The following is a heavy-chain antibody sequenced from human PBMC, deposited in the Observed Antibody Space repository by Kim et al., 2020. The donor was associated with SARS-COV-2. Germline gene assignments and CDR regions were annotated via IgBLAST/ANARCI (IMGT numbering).Heavy chain of an antibody. CDR1: GYTFSGHG. V-gene: IGHV1-18*04. CDR3: VRGGTSYFDF. Sequence: ASVKVSCTASGYTFSGHGISWVRQAPGNGLQWLGWVSSSTDYSSYAQTFQGRVTMTTDTLTSTVYLELRSLRFDDSALYYCVRGGTSYFDFWGKGTLVTVSS. D-gene: IGHD1-7*01. J-gene: IGHJ4*02. CDR2: VSSSTDYS.